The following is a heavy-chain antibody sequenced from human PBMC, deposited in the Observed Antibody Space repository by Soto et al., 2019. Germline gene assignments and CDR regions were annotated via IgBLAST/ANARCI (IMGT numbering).Heavy chain of an antibody. J-gene: IGHJ2*01. CDR3: ARVTTVVTGGYWYFDL. Sequence: QVQLVQSGAEVKKPGSSVKVSCKASGGTFSSYAISWVRQAPGQGLEWMGGIIPIFGTANYAQKFQGRVTITADESTSKAYMELSSLRSEDTAVYYCARVTTVVTGGYWYFDLWGRGTLVTVSS. CDR2: IIPIFGTA. V-gene: IGHV1-69*12. CDR1: GGTFSSYA. D-gene: IGHD4-17*01.